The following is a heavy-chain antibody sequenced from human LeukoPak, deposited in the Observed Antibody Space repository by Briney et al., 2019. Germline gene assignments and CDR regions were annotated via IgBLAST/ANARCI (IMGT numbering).Heavy chain of an antibody. Sequence: SETLSLTCAVYGGSFSGYYWSWIRQPPGKGLEWIGEINHSGSTNYNPSLKSRVTISVDTSKNQFSLKLSSVTAADTAVYYCARMNWNDFDYYYYYMDVWGKGTTVTISS. D-gene: IGHD1-1*01. CDR3: ARMNWNDFDYYYYYMDV. CDR1: GGSFSGYY. V-gene: IGHV4-34*01. CDR2: INHSGST. J-gene: IGHJ6*03.